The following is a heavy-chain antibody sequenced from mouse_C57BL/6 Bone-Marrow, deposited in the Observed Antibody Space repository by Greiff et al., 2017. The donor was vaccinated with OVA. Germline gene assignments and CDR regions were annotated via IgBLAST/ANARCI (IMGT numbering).Heavy chain of an antibody. D-gene: IGHD3-2*02. J-gene: IGHJ4*01. CDR2: INSDGGST. Sequence: EVKLVESGGGLVQPGESLKLSCESNEYEFPSHDMSWVRKTPEKRLELVAAINSDGGSTYYPDTMERRFIISRDNTKKTLYLQMSNLRSEDTALYYCATAQATGDYYAMDYWGQGTSVTVSS. V-gene: IGHV5-2*01. CDR1: EYEFPSHD. CDR3: ATAQATGDYYAMDY.